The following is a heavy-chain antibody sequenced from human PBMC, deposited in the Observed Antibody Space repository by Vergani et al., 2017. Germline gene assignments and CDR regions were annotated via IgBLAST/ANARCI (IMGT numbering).Heavy chain of an antibody. Sequence: EVPLVQSGAELKKPGESLKISCQGSGYNFPNYWIGWVRQMPGKGLEWMGSIYPDDSDTRYSPSFHGQVTISGDKSITTAYLQWSSLRASDTALYYCARLPLLCSGIPNCYRGNWFFDLWCRGTLVTVAS. CDR1: GYNFPNYW. CDR3: ARLPLLCSGIPNCYRGNWFFDL. V-gene: IGHV5-51*06. J-gene: IGHJ2*01. CDR2: IYPDDSDT. D-gene: IGHD2-2*02.